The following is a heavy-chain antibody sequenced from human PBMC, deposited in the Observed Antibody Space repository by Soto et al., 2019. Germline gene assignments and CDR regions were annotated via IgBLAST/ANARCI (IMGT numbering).Heavy chain of an antibody. CDR2: INPNSGGT. Sequence: ASVKVSCKASGYTFSGFYMHWVRQAPGQGLEWMGWINPNSGGTKSAEKFQGRVAMTRDTSISTAYMELSRLTSDDTAVYYCASAAVTGTAGLDFWGQGTQVTVSS. CDR3: ASAAVTGTAGLDF. V-gene: IGHV1-2*02. J-gene: IGHJ4*02. CDR1: GYTFSGFY. D-gene: IGHD6-19*01.